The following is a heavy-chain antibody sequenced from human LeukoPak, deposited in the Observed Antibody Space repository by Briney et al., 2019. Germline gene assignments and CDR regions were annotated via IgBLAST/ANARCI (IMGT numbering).Heavy chain of an antibody. Sequence: ASVKVSCKASGYTFTGYYMHWVRQAPGQGLEWMGWINPNSGGTNYAQKFQGWVTMTRDTSISTAYMELSRLRSDDTAVYYCARRPRVGYPPLDWFDPWGQGTLVTVSS. CDR2: INPNSGGT. CDR3: ARRPRVGYPPLDWFDP. CDR1: GYTFTGYY. D-gene: IGHD1-26*01. V-gene: IGHV1-2*04. J-gene: IGHJ5*02.